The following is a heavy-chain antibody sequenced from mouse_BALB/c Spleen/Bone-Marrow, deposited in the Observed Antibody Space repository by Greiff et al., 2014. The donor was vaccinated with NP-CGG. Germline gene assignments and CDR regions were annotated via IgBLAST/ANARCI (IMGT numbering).Heavy chain of an antibody. CDR2: IYPGSGST. J-gene: IGHJ2*01. Sequence: LQQSGSELVRPGASVKLSCKASGYTFTSYWMHWVKQRPGQGLEWIGNIYPGSGSTNYDEKFKSKATLTVDTSSSTAYMQLSSLISEDSAVYYCTREGPTGTGGDYWGQGTTLTVSS. V-gene: IGHV1S22*01. D-gene: IGHD4-1*02. CDR1: GYTFTSYW. CDR3: TREGPTGTGGDY.